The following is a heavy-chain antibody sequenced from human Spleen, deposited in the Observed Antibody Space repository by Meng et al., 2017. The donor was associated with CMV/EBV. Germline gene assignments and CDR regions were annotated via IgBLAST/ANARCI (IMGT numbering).Heavy chain of an antibody. Sequence: VGSLRLSCAASGFTFDDFAMTWVRQTPGKGLEWVSGINWNGGSTNYADSVKGRFTISRDNSKNSLYLQMNSLRTEDTALYYCAKDESALPGYYYGMDVWGQGTTVTVSS. CDR3: AKDESALPGYYYGMDV. CDR1: GFTFDDFA. D-gene: IGHD1-14*01. CDR2: INWNGGST. J-gene: IGHJ6*02. V-gene: IGHV3-43*02.